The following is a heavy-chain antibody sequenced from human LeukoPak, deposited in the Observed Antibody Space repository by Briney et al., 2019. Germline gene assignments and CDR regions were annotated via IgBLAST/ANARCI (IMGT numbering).Heavy chain of an antibody. J-gene: IGHJ4*02. D-gene: IGHD6-13*01. V-gene: IGHV4-34*01. CDR3: ARSEAAAGRVDFDY. CDR2: INHSGST. Sequence: GSLRLSCAASGFTFSSYAMSWVRQPPGKGLEWIGEINHSGSTNYNPSLKSRVTISVDTSKNQFSLKLSSVTAADTAVYYCARSEAAAGRVDFDYWGQGTLVTVSS. CDR1: GFTFSSYA.